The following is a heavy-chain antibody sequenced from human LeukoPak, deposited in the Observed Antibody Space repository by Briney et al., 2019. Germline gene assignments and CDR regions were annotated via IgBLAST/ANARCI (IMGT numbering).Heavy chain of an antibody. D-gene: IGHD6-13*01. CDR2: ITSGANT. J-gene: IGHJ4*02. V-gene: IGHV3-23*01. CDR1: GFTFNTYA. CDR3: AKVRAGDITAAFNY. Sequence: GGSLRLSCAASGFTFNTYAMSWVRQAPGKGLEWVSGITSGANTYYADSVKGRFTISRDNSENTLNLQMNSLRAEDTAIYYCAKVRAGDITAAFNYWGQGTLVTVSS.